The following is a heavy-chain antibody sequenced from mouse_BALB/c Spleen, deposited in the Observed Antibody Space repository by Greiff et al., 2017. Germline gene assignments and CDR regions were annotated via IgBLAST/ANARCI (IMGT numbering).Heavy chain of an antibody. CDR1: VYTFTDYN. CDR3: ARLSPYYYGSIDV. CDR2: INPNNGGT. Sequence: EVQLVESGPELVKPGASVKIPCKASVYTFTDYNMDWVKQSHGKSLEWIGDINPNNGGTIYNQKFKGKATLTVDKSSSTAYMELRSLTSEDTAVYYCARLSPYYYGSIDVWGAGTTVTVSS. J-gene: IGHJ1*01. V-gene: IGHV1-18*01. D-gene: IGHD1-1*01.